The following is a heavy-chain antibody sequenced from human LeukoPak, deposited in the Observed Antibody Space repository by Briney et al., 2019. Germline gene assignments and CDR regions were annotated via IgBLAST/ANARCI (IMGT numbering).Heavy chain of an antibody. CDR2: IYYSGST. CDR3: ASLLYYDTLDAFDI. V-gene: IGHV4-39*01. D-gene: IGHD3-22*01. Sequence: SETLSLTCTVSGGSLSSSSYYWGWIRQPPGKGLEWIGSIYYSGSTYYNPSLKSRVTISVDTSKNQFSLKLSSVTAADTAVYYCASLLYYDTLDAFDIWGQGTMVTVSS. CDR1: GGSLSSSSYY. J-gene: IGHJ3*02.